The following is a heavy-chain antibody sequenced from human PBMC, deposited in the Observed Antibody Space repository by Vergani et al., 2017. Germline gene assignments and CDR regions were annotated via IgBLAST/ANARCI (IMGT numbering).Heavy chain of an antibody. V-gene: IGHV1-69*01. J-gene: IGHJ4*02. Sequence: QVQLVQSGAEVKKPGSSVKVSCKASGGTFSSYAISWVRQAHGQGLEWMGGIIPIFGTANYAQKFQGRVTITADESTSTAYMELSSLRSEDTAVYYCARRYCSGGSCYSPFDYWGQGTLVTVSS. CDR3: ARRYCSGGSCYSPFDY. CDR2: IIPIFGTA. CDR1: GGTFSSYA. D-gene: IGHD2-15*01.